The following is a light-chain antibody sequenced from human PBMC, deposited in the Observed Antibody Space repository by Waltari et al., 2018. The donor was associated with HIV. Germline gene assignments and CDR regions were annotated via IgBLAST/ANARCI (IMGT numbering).Light chain of an antibody. CDR3: QQYNSFSLT. Sequence: DIQMTQSPSTLSASVGDRVTITCRASQSIRSWLAWYQQKPGKAPKLLIYMASSLESGVPSRFSGGGSGTEFTLTISSLQPDDFATYYCQQYNSFSLTFGGGTKVESK. J-gene: IGKJ4*01. CDR1: QSIRSW. CDR2: MAS. V-gene: IGKV1-5*03.